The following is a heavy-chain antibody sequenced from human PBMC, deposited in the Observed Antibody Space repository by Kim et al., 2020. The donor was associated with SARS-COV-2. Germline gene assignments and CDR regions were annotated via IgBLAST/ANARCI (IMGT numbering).Heavy chain of an antibody. CDR3: ARGVYSSSWYTSLYYYYGMDV. V-gene: IGHV3-74*01. CDR2: INSDGRST. J-gene: IGHJ6*02. CDR1: GFTFSSYW. Sequence: GGSLRLSCAASGFTFSSYWMHWVRQAPGKGLVWVSRINSDGRSTSYADSVKGRFTISRDNAKNTLYLQMNSLRAEDTAVYYCARGVYSSSWYTSLYYYYGMDVWGQGTTVTVSS. D-gene: IGHD6-13*01.